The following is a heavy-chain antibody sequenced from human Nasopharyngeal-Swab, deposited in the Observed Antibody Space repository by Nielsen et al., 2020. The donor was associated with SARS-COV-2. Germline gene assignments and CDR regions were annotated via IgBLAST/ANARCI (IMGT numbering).Heavy chain of an antibody. J-gene: IGHJ4*02. D-gene: IGHD6-19*01. Sequence: GEAMKISWAASGFAFSSYAMSWVSQTHGKGLEWVSSFSGSSGKTYYADYVKGRFTISRDTSKNTLYLQMNSLRADDTAVYYCAKDGGGWYTSGWYYFDYWGQGTLVTVSS. V-gene: IGHV3-23*01. CDR2: FSGSSGKT. CDR1: GFAFSSYA. CDR3: AKDGGGWYTSGWYYFDY.